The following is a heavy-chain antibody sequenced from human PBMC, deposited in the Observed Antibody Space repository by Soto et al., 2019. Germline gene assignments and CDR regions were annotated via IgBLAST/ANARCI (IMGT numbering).Heavy chain of an antibody. J-gene: IGHJ4*02. CDR1: GVTFSNYS. CDR3: AKYYGGPTRCFDD. CDR2: ITDSGGST. V-gene: IGHV3-23*01. Sequence: GSLRLSCAASGVTFSNYSLNWVRQAPGKGLEWVSTITDSGGSTYYAESVKGRFTLSRDISKNTLYLQMSSLRAEDTAVYYCAKYYGGPTRCFDDWGRGTLVTVSS. D-gene: IGHD3-10*01.